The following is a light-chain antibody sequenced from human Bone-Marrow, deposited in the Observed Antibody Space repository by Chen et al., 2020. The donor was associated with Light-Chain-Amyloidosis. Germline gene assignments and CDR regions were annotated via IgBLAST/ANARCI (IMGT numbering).Light chain of an antibody. Sequence: QSALTQPASVSGSPGQSITISCTGTSSDVGGDNHVSWYQQHPDQAPKLMIYEVTNRPSWVPDRFSGSKSDNTAALTIAGLQPEDEADYFCSSYTITSTLVFGSGTRVTVL. CDR2: EVT. CDR3: SSYTITSTLV. CDR1: SSDVGGDNH. V-gene: IGLV2-14*01. J-gene: IGLJ1*01.